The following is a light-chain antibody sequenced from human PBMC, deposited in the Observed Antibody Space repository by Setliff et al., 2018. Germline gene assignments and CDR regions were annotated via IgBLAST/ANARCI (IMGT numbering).Light chain of an antibody. V-gene: IGLV1-51*01. CDR2: DTY. Sequence: QSVLTQPPSVSAAPGQKVAISCSGSRFNIGNNYVSWYQQLPGRGPRLLIYDTYGRPSGIPDRFSGSKSGTSVTLDITGLQGGDEAVYYCGTWDNSLDAFVFGTGTKV. J-gene: IGLJ1*01. CDR1: RFNIGNNY. CDR3: GTWDNSLDAFV.